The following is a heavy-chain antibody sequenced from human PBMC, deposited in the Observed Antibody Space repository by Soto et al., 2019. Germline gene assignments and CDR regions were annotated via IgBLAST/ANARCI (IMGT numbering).Heavy chain of an antibody. V-gene: IGHV3-23*01. D-gene: IGHD1-1*01. CDR2: ISASGGST. CDR3: AKDLRTSTNDNYGMDV. CDR1: GFTFSTYA. Sequence: EVQLLESGGGLVQPGGSLRLSCAASGFTFSTYAMSWVRQAPGKGLEWVSVISASGGSTFYADSVKGRFTVSRDNSRNTLYLQVISLRVEDTAVYYCAKDLRTSTNDNYGMDVWGQGTTVTVSS. J-gene: IGHJ6*02.